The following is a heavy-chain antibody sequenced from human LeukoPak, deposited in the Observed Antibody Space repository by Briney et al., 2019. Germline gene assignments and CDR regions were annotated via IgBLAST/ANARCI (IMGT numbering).Heavy chain of an antibody. CDR1: GFTFSNYV. CDR2: VGGSGRYP. V-gene: IGHV3-23*01. J-gene: IGHJ4*02. Sequence: PXGSLRLSCAASGFTFSNYVMGWVRQAPGKGLEWVSGVGGSGRYPHSADSVKGRFNISRDNSKNTLYLQMNSLRAEDTAVYYCAREIGSAIHYWGQGTLVTVSS. D-gene: IGHD1-26*01. CDR3: AREIGSAIHY.